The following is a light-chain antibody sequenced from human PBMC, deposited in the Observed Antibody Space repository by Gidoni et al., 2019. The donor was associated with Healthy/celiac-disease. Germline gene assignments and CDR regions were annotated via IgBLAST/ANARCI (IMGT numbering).Light chain of an antibody. CDR3: QQLISYPVT. Sequence: DIQLTQSPSFLSATVGDRVTITCQASQGISSYLAWYQQKPGKAPKLLIYASSNLQSGVPSRFRGSGSGTEFTLTISSLQPEDFATYYCQQLISYPVTFGQGTKVEIK. CDR2: ASS. V-gene: IGKV1-9*01. CDR1: QGISSY. J-gene: IGKJ2*01.